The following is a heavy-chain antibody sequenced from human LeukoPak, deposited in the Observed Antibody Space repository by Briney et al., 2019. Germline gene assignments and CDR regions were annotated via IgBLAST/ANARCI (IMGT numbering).Heavy chain of an antibody. V-gene: IGHV3-23*01. D-gene: IGHD4-17*01. CDR2: ISGNGGRT. Sequence: PGGSLRLSCAASGFTFSLYTMSWVRQAPGKGLEWVSGISGNGGRTYYADSVKGRFTISRDNSKNTLNLQLNSLSAEDTALYYCAKDQEVGVTTYYFDYWGERTLVTVSS. CDR1: GFTFSLYT. J-gene: IGHJ4*02. CDR3: AKDQEVGVTTYYFDY.